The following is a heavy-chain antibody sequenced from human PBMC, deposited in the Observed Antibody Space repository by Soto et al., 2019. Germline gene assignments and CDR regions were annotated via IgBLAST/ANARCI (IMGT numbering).Heavy chain of an antibody. CDR3: VRGGGGGLFDP. CDR2: ISPGSRYP. CDR1: GFTFGDSY. V-gene: IGHV3-11*06. D-gene: IGHD2-15*01. J-gene: IGHJ5*02. Sequence: GGSLRLSCAVSGFTFGDSYMSWIRQAQGKGLEWLSYISPGSRYPSYADSVKGRFTISRDNSMRSLFLQMTSLTAEDTAMYYCVRGGGGGLFDPWGQGTMVTVSS.